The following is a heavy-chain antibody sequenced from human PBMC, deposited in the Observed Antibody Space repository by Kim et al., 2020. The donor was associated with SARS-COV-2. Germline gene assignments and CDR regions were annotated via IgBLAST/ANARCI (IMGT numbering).Heavy chain of an antibody. D-gene: IGHD1-26*01. CDR2: GIEK. Sequence: GIEKNYAESVKGRFTISRDNAEKSVSLQMNSLRADDTAIYYCARGSVNLLLWGQGNLVTVSS. J-gene: IGHJ4*02. V-gene: IGHV3-7*01. CDR3: ARGSVNLLL.